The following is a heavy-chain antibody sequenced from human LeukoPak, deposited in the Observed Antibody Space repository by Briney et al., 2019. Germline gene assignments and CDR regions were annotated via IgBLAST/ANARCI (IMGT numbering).Heavy chain of an antibody. Sequence: SETLSLTCSVSGASITSESYYWTWVRQPAGRGLEWIGRIYASGVTSYNPSLKTRLTISLDTSKNQFSLKLSSVTAADTAVYYCARHKTGTTRGIDWFDPWGQGTLVTVSS. V-gene: IGHV4-61*02. CDR3: ARHKTGTTRGIDWFDP. CDR1: GASITSESYY. J-gene: IGHJ5*02. CDR2: IYASGVT. D-gene: IGHD1-1*01.